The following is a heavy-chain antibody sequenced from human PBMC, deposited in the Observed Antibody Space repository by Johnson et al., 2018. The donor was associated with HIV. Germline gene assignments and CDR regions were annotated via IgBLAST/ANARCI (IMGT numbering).Heavy chain of an antibody. D-gene: IGHD5-24*01. Sequence: QVQLVESGGGLVKPGGSLRLSCAASGFTFSDYYMSWIRQAPGKGLEWVSGIHWNGAGTGYADSVKGRFTISRDNSKNTLYLQMNSLRAEDTAVYYCARACRDGYTCEVFDIWGQGTLVTVSS. CDR3: ARACRDGYTCEVFDI. CDR2: IHWNGAGT. CDR1: GFTFSDYY. J-gene: IGHJ3*02. V-gene: IGHV3-11*06.